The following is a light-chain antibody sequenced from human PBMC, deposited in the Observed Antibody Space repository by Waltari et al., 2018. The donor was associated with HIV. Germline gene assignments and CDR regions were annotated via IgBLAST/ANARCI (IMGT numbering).Light chain of an antibody. V-gene: IGKV3-20*01. Sequence: EIVLTQSPGTLSLSPGERATLSCRASQSVSSNSLGWYQQKPGQAPRLLIYGATSRATGIPDRVSGSGSGTDFSLTISRLEPEDFAVYYCQQYNTSPWTFGQGTKVEIK. CDR3: QQYNTSPWT. CDR2: GAT. CDR1: QSVSSNS. J-gene: IGKJ1*01.